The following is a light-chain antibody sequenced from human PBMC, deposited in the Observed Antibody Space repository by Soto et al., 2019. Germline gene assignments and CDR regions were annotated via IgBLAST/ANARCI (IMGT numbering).Light chain of an antibody. CDR2: TNN. Sequence: QSVLTQPPSASGTPGQRVTISCSGSTSNIGSSSVSWYQQLPGTAPNLLIYTNNQRPSGVPDRFSGSKSGTSASLAIGGLRSEEEADYYCAAWDDRVSAVVFGGGTKLTVL. J-gene: IGLJ2*01. V-gene: IGLV1-47*01. CDR1: TSNIGSSS. CDR3: AAWDDRVSAVV.